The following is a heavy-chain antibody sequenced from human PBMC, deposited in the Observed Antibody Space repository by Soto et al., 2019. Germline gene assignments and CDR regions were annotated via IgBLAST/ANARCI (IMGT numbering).Heavy chain of an antibody. CDR1: GFTFSSYS. V-gene: IGHV3-21*01. Sequence: EVQLVESGGGLVKPGGSLRLSCAASGFTFSSYSMNWVRQAPGKGLGWVSSISSSSSYIYYADSVKGRFTISSDNAQNSLYLQVNSLRAEDTAVYYCAREGIAAALDYWGQGPLVTVSS. CDR3: AREGIAAALDY. D-gene: IGHD6-13*01. CDR2: ISSSSSYI. J-gene: IGHJ4*02.